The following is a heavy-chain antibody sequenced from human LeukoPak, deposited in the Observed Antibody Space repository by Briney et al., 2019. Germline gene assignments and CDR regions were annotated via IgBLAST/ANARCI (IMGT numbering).Heavy chain of an antibody. D-gene: IGHD3-10*01. V-gene: IGHV3-48*04. J-gene: IGHJ4*02. CDR2: ISSSSSTI. CDR3: ARTTTYYYGSGSYSPFDY. Sequence: GGSLRLSCAASGFTFSSYSMNWVRQAPGKGLEWVSYISSSSSTIYYADSVKGRFTISRDNAKNSLYLQMNSLRAEDTAVYYCARTTTYYYGSGSYSPFDYWGQGTLVTVSS. CDR1: GFTFSSYS.